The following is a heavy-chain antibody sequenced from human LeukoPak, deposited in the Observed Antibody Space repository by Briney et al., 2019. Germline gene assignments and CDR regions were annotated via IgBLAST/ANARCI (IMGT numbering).Heavy chain of an antibody. J-gene: IGHJ5*02. CDR2: IYYSGST. CDR1: GGSISSYY. Sequence: SETLSLTCTVSGGSISSYYWSWIRQPPGKGLECIGYIYYSGSTNYNPSLKSQVTISVDTSKNQFSLKLSSVTAADTAVYYCARVGYYYDSSGFNWFDPWGQGTLVTVSS. V-gene: IGHV4-59*01. D-gene: IGHD3-22*01. CDR3: ARVGYYYDSSGFNWFDP.